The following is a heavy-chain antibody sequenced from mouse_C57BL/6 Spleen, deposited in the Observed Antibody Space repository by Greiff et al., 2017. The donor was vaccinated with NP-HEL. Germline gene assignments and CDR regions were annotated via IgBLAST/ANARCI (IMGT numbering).Heavy chain of an antibody. J-gene: IGHJ4*01. D-gene: IGHD1-1*01. V-gene: IGHV1-62-3*01. CDR3: ARGYYGSRGNYYAMDY. CDR1: GYTFTSYW. CDR2: IDPNSGGT. Sequence: QVQLQQPGAELVKPGASVKLSCKASGYTFTSYWMHWVKQRPGRGLEWIGRIDPNSGGTKYNEKFKSKATLTVDKSSSTAYMQLSSLTSEDSAVYYCARGYYGSRGNYYAMDYWGQGTSVTVSS.